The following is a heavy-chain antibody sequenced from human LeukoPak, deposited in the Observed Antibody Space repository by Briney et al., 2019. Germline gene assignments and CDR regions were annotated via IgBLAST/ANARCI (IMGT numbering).Heavy chain of an antibody. CDR1: GFTFSSYG. J-gene: IGHJ4*02. D-gene: IGHD5-18*01. CDR3: AKAAGQLWLFGFDY. CDR2: ISYDGSNK. Sequence: GGSLRLSCAASGFTFSSYGMHWVRQAPGKGLEWVAVISYDGSNKYYADSVKGRFTISRDNSKNTLYLQMNSLRAEDTAVYYCAKAAGQLWLFGFDYWGQGTLVTVSS. V-gene: IGHV3-30*18.